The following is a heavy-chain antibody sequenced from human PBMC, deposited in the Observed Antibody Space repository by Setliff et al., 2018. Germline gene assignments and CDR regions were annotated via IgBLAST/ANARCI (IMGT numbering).Heavy chain of an antibody. CDR3: VRQTSHAGIVIPYYYYFYMDV. CDR1: GGSVTSDSW. J-gene: IGHJ6*03. V-gene: IGHV4-39*01. D-gene: IGHD1-1*01. CDR2: VSYSGSP. Sequence: SETLSLTCAVSGGSVTSDSWWSWVRQPPGKGLEWVGSVSYSGSPYHNPSLKSRVSLSLDTSENQLSLTLTSVTAADAAVYYCVRQTSHAGIVIPYYYYFYMDVWGTGTTVTVSS.